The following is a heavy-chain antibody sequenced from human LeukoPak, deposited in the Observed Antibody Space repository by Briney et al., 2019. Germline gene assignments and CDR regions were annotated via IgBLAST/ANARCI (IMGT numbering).Heavy chain of an antibody. CDR3: AKTYMWYYFDY. CDR2: ISSSGSYI. J-gene: IGHJ4*02. V-gene: IGHV3-21*01. D-gene: IGHD2-21*01. CDR1: GFTFTSYS. Sequence: GGSLRLSCAASGFTFTSYSMNWVRQAPGKGLEWVSSISSSGSYIYYADSLKGRFTISRDNAKKSLYLQVSSLRAEDTAVYYCAKTYMWYYFDYWGQGTLVTVSS.